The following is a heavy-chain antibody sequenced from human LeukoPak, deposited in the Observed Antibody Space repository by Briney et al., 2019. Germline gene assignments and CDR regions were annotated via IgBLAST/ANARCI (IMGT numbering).Heavy chain of an antibody. CDR1: GFTFSSYA. J-gene: IGHJ3*02. Sequence: RGSLRLSCAASGFTFSSYAMHWVRQAPGKGLEWVAVISYDGSNKYYADSVKGRFTISRDNSKNTLYLQMNSLRAEDAAVYYCARPNNDAFDIWGQGTMVTVSS. V-gene: IGHV3-30*04. D-gene: IGHD1/OR15-1a*01. CDR2: ISYDGSNK. CDR3: ARPNNDAFDI.